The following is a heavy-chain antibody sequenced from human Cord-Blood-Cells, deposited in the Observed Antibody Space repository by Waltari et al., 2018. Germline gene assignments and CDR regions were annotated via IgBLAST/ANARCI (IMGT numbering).Heavy chain of an antibody. D-gene: IGHD3-16*02. J-gene: IGHJ5*02. V-gene: IGHV1-69*01. CDR3: AREPYDYVWGSYRGFDP. Sequence: QVQLVQSGAEVKKPGSSVKVSCKASGGTFSSYAISWVRQAPGQGLGWMGGIIPIFGTANYAQKFQDRVTITADESTSTAYMELSSLRSEDTAVYYCAREPYDYVWGSYRGFDPWGQGTLVTVSS. CDR1: GGTFSSYA. CDR2: IIPIFGTA.